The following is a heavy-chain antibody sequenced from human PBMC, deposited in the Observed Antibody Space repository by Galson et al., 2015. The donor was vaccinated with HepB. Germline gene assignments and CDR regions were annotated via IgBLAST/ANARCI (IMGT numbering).Heavy chain of an antibody. CDR2: IDRSGGKT. CDR3: VKDWGPADKCSEAGCFAY. V-gene: IGHV3-23*01. D-gene: IGHD3-16*01. CDR1: GFTFSDFA. J-gene: IGHJ4*02. Sequence: SLRLSCAASGFTFSDFAMTWVRQAPGKGLEWVSTIDRSGGKTFSADYVRGRFTISRDNPKNTLYVQMNNLRADDTAVYYCVKDWGPADKCSEAGCFAYWGPGTLVTVS.